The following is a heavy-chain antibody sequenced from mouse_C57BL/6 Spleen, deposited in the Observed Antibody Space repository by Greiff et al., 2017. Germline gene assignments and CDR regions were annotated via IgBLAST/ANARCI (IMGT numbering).Heavy chain of an antibody. CDR1: GYAFTNYL. D-gene: IGHD4-1*01. CDR3: ARPGLTAFAY. CDR2: INPGSGGT. V-gene: IGHV1-54*01. Sequence: QVQLKESGAELVRPGTSVKVSCKASGYAFTNYLLEWVKQRPGQGLEWIGVINPGSGGTNYNEKFKGKATLTADKSSSTAYMQLSSLTSEDSAVYFCARPGLTAFAYWGQGTLVTVSA. J-gene: IGHJ3*01.